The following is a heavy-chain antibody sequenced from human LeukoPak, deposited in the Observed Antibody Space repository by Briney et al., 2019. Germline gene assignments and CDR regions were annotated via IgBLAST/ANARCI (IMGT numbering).Heavy chain of an antibody. V-gene: IGHV3-30-3*01. D-gene: IGHD3-10*01. Sequence: RSGGSLRLSCAASGFTFKSYPIHWVRQAPGKGLEWVAVISYDGSDKYYADSVKGRFSISRDNSKNTLYLQMNSLRLEDTAVYYCARDPETTLVRGIVIGPSNFDSWGQGTLVTVSS. CDR2: ISYDGSDK. J-gene: IGHJ4*02. CDR1: GFTFKSYP. CDR3: ARDPETTLVRGIVIGPSNFDS.